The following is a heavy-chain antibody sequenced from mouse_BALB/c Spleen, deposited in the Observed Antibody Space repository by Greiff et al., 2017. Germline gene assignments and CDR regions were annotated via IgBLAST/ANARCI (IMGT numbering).Heavy chain of an antibody. J-gene: IGHJ2*01. CDR2: ISSGSSTI. CDR3: ARYGYYGGYYFDY. Sequence: EVQRVESGGGLVQPGGSRKLSCAASGFTFSSFGMHWVRQAPEKGLEWVAYISSGSSTIYYADTVKGRFTISRDNPKNTLFLQMTSLRSEDTAMYYCARYGYYGGYYFDYWGQGTTLTVSS. D-gene: IGHD2-3*01. V-gene: IGHV5-17*02. CDR1: GFTFSSFG.